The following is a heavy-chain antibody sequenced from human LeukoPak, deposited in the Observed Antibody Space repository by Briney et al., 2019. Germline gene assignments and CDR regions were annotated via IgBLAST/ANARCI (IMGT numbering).Heavy chain of an antibody. CDR1: GFTFSSFD. V-gene: IGHV3-21*01. J-gene: IGHJ5*02. D-gene: IGHD2-2*01. Sequence: GGSLRLSCAASGFTFSSFDMNWVRQAPGKGLEWVSSISTSSRYIYYRDSVKGRFTISRDDAKNSLYLQMNSLRVEDTAVYYCARADCSGSTCYLRRSWFDPWGQGALVTVSS. CDR3: ARADCSGSTCYLRRSWFDP. CDR2: ISTSSRYI.